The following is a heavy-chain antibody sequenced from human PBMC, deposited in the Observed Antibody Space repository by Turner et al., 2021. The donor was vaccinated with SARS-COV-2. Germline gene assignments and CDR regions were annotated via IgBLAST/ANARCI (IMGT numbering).Heavy chain of an antibody. Sequence: EVQLVESGGGLVQPGGSLRLSCAASGFTFSSYTMNWVRQAPGKGLEWVSYISSSSTIIYYADSVKGRFTISRDNAKNSLYLQMNSLRDEDTAVYYCARAVYDFWSGYYSYGMDVWGQGTTVTVSS. V-gene: IGHV3-48*02. J-gene: IGHJ6*02. CDR1: GFTFSSYT. D-gene: IGHD3-3*01. CDR3: ARAVYDFWSGYYSYGMDV. CDR2: ISSSSTII.